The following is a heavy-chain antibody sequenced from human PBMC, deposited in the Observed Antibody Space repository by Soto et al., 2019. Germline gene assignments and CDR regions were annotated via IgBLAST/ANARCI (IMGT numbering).Heavy chain of an antibody. CDR1: GGSISNSSYY. J-gene: IGHJ3*02. D-gene: IGHD3-9*01. CDR3: ARLVPDYDVLTGYLGGDAFDI. CDR2: IFYSGST. Sequence: SETLSPTCTVSGGSISNSSYYWGWIRQPPGKGLEWIGNIFYSGSTYYNLSLKSRVTISVDTSKNQFSLKLSSVTAADTAVYYCARLVPDYDVLTGYLGGDAFDIWGQGTMVT. V-gene: IGHV4-39*01.